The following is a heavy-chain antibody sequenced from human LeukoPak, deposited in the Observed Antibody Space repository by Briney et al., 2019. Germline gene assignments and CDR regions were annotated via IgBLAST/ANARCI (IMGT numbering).Heavy chain of an antibody. D-gene: IGHD6-13*01. J-gene: IGHJ4*02. CDR3: ARQTEHHLVLEN. V-gene: IGHV5-51*01. Sequence: GESLKISCKGSGYSFTSYWIAWVRQMPGKGLEWMGIIYPGDSDTRYSPSFQGQVTISADKSINTAYLQWSSLKASDTAIYYCARQTEHHLVLENWGQGTLVTVSS. CDR2: IYPGDSDT. CDR1: GYSFTSYW.